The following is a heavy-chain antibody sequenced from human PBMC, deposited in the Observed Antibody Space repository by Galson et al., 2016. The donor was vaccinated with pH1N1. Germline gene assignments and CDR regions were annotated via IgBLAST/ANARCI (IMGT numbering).Heavy chain of an antibody. CDR2: ISAYTGNT. CDR1: GYNFTNYG. J-gene: IGHJ5*02. Sequence: SVKVSCKASGYNFTNYGISGVRQAPGQGLEWMGWISAYTGNTNYAQKLQGRVTMTTDTSTSTAYMELRSLRSDDIAVYYCARDHGFWSGSRFDPWGQGTLVTVSS. D-gene: IGHD3-3*01. V-gene: IGHV1-18*03. CDR3: ARDHGFWSGSRFDP.